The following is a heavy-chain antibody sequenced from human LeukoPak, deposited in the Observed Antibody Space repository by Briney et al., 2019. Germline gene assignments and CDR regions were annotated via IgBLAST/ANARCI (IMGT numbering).Heavy chain of an antibody. Sequence: GASVKVSCKASGFTFTSSAMQWVRQARGQRLEWIGWIVVGSGNTNSAQKFQGRVTMTRDTSTSTVYMELRSLRSDDTAVYFCARSGTIFGVVTLWGQGTLVTVSS. D-gene: IGHD3-3*01. CDR1: GFTFTSSA. J-gene: IGHJ4*02. V-gene: IGHV1-58*02. CDR2: IVVGSGNT. CDR3: ARSGTIFGVVTL.